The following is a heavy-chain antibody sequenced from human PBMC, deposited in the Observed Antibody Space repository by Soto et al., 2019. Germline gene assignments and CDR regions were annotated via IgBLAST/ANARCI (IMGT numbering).Heavy chain of an antibody. J-gene: IGHJ6*02. CDR3: ARDSVAARGYYYYYGMDV. D-gene: IGHD6-6*01. V-gene: IGHV1-69*13. CDR2: IIPIFGTA. CDR1: GGTFSSYA. Sequence: GASVKVSCKASGGTFSSYAISWVRQAPGQGLEWMGGIIPIFGTANYAQKFQGRVTITADESTSTAYMELSSLRSGDTAVYYCARDSVAARGYYYYYGMDVWGQGTTVTVSS.